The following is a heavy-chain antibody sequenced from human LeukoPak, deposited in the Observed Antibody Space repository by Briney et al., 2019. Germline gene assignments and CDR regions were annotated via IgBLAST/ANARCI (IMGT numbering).Heavy chain of an antibody. Sequence: ASVKVSCKASGYTFTGYYMHWVRQVPGQGLEWMGWINPNSGGTNYAQKFQGRVTMTRDTSISTAYMELSRLRSDDTAVYYCAREDVDQLGGYYYYMDVWGKGTTVTVSS. CDR2: INPNSGGT. CDR3: AREDVDQLGGYYYYMDV. CDR1: GYTFTGYY. V-gene: IGHV1-2*02. D-gene: IGHD6-13*01. J-gene: IGHJ6*03.